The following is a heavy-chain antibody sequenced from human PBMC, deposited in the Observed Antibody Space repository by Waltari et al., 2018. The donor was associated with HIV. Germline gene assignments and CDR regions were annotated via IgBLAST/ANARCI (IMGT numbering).Heavy chain of an antibody. D-gene: IGHD3-10*01. Sequence: EMHMVEAGGGLVQPGGSLNLSCVVSGRPRSGGAVHWVRQRSGKVLEWVARIRDKAKYYATEYGPSVKGRFTISRDDPQNTSYLQMINLKTEDTAVYFCAVHREVYGDQVTWLHPWGQGTQVSVSS. CDR2: IRDKAKYYAT. CDR1: GRPRSGGA. V-gene: IGHV3-73*02. J-gene: IGHJ5*02. CDR3: AVHREVYGDQVTWLHP.